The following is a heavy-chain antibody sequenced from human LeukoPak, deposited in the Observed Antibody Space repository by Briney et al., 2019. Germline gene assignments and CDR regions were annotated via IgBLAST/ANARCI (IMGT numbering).Heavy chain of an antibody. D-gene: IGHD6-6*01. CDR1: GYSFTTYW. V-gene: IGHV5-51*01. CDR2: IYPGDSDT. Sequence: GESLKISCKGSGYSFTTYWIGWVRQMPGKGLEWMGIIYPGDSDTTYSPSFQGQVTISADKSISTAYLQWSSLKASDTAMYYCARQEYSSSWGYFDYWGQGTLVTVSS. CDR3: ARQEYSSSWGYFDY. J-gene: IGHJ4*02.